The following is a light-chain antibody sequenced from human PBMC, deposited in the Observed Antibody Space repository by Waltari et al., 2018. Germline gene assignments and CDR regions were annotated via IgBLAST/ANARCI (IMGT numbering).Light chain of an antibody. J-gene: IGKJ4*01. Sequence: DIQLTQSPSFLSASVGDRVTFTCRASQGMSGYLAWYQQKPKKAPKLLINAASTLQSGVPSRFSGGKSGTEFTLTISSLQPEDFATYFCQHVYSYPVTFGGGTTLDI. V-gene: IGKV1-9*01. CDR2: AAS. CDR3: QHVYSYPVT. CDR1: QGMSGY.